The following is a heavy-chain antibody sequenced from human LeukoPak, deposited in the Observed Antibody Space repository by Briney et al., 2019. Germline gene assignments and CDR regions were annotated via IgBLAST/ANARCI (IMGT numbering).Heavy chain of an antibody. CDR3: ARGHCSSTSCYYSYYYGMDV. D-gene: IGHD2-2*01. Sequence: GGSLRLSCAASGFTFSSYAMSWVRQAPGKGLEWVSAISGSGGSTYYADSVKGRFTISRDNSKNTLYLQMNSLRAEDTAVYYCARGHCSSTSCYYSYYYGMDVWGQGTTVTVSS. J-gene: IGHJ6*02. CDR1: GFTFSSYA. V-gene: IGHV3-23*01. CDR2: ISGSGGST.